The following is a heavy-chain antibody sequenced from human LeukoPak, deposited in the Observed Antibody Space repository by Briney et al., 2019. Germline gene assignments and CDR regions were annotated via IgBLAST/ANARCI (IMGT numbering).Heavy chain of an antibody. CDR1: GGSISSYY. CDR3: ARTVSGYHLDY. CDR2: IYYTATT. D-gene: IGHD3-9*01. J-gene: IGHJ4*02. Sequence: SETLSLTCTVSGGSISSYYWSWIRQPPGKGLEWIGYIYYTATTYYNPSLKSRVTISLDTSKKQFSLKLRSVTAADTAVYYCARTVSGYHLDYWGQGTLVTVSS. V-gene: IGHV4-59*12.